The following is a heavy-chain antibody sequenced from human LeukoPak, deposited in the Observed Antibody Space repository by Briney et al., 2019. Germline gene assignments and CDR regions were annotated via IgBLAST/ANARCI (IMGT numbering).Heavy chain of an antibody. D-gene: IGHD3-22*01. Sequence: SETLSLTCTVSGGSISSHYWSWIRQPPGKGLEWIGYIYYSGSTNYNPSLESRVTISVDTSKNQFSLKLSSVTAADTAVYYCARSVSYYDSSGYYQYYYYYYMDVWGKGTTVTVSS. CDR2: IYYSGST. J-gene: IGHJ6*03. CDR1: GGSISSHY. V-gene: IGHV4-59*11. CDR3: ARSVSYYDSSGYYQYYYYYYMDV.